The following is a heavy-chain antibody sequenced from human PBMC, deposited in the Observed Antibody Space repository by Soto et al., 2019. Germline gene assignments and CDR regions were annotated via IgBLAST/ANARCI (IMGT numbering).Heavy chain of an antibody. V-gene: IGHV4-4*09. D-gene: IGHD3-16*01. CDR1: GGSMRGQH. Sequence: QVQLQESGPGLVKPSETLSLTCTVSGGSMRGQHWSWIRQPPGKGLEWIGHHSDSTNYNPSLRSRLTLSTDPSKNQFSLKLSAVTAADTAVYYCATCTVGAGGRGYWGQGTLVTVSS. J-gene: IGHJ4*02. CDR3: ATCTVGAGGRGY. CDR2: HHSDST.